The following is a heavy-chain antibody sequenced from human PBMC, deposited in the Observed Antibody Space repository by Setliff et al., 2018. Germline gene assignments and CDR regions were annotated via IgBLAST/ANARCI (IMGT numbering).Heavy chain of an antibody. D-gene: IGHD6-19*01. CDR3: AREQWLDPPGYYYMDV. Sequence: KTSETLSLTCTASGGSISSYYWSWIRQPAGKGLEWIGHIYIGESANYNPSLKSRVTMSIDTSKNQFSLKLNSVTAADMAVYYCAREQWLDPPGYYYMDVWAKGTTVTVSS. J-gene: IGHJ6*03. CDR1: GGSISSYY. V-gene: IGHV4-4*07. CDR2: IYIGESA.